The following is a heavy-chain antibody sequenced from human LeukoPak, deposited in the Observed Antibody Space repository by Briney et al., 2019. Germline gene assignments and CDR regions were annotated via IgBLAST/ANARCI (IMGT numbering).Heavy chain of an antibody. CDR2: IYSDNT. CDR3: ARDVVLGSGSLDY. CDR1: GFTVSSNS. D-gene: IGHD3-10*01. Sequence: GGSLRLSCIVSGFTVSSNSMSWVRQAPGKGLEWVSFIYSDNTHYSDSVKGRFIISRDNAKNTLFLQMSSLRAEDTAVYFCARDVVLGSGSLDYWGQGVLVTVSS. J-gene: IGHJ4*02. V-gene: IGHV3-53*01.